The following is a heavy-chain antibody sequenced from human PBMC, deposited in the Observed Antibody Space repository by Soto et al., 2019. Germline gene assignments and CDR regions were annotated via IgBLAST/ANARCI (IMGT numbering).Heavy chain of an antibody. Sequence: SETLSLTCTVSGGSISSGGYYWSWIRQHPGKGLEWIGYIYYSGSTYYNPSLKSRVTISVDTSKNQFSLKLSSVTAADTAVYYCASLYYYDSSGYYYFDYWGQGTLVTVSS. CDR1: GGSISSGGYY. V-gene: IGHV4-31*03. D-gene: IGHD3-22*01. CDR2: IYYSGST. CDR3: ASLYYYDSSGYYYFDY. J-gene: IGHJ4*02.